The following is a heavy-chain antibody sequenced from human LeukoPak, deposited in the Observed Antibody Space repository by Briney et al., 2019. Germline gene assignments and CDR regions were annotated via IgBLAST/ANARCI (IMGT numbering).Heavy chain of an antibody. CDR1: GGSISSSSYY. J-gene: IGHJ3*02. CDR2: IYYSGST. V-gene: IGHV4-39*01. Sequence: SETLSLTCTVSGGSISSSSYYWGWIRQPPGKGLEWIGSIYYSGSTYYNPSLKSRVTISVDTSKNQFSLKLSSVTAADTAVYYCASLYCSSTSCYYTTAFDIWGQGTMVTVSS. CDR3: ASLYCSSTSCYYTTAFDI. D-gene: IGHD2-2*01.